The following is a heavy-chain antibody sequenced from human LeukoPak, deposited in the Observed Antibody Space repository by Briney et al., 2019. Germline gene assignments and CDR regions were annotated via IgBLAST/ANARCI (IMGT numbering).Heavy chain of an antibody. CDR2: ISAYNGNT. Sequence: ASVKVSCRASGYTFTSYGITWVRQAPGQGFEWMGWISAYNGNTNYAQKLQGRVTMTTDTSTTTAFMELRSLRSNDTAVYYCARDALSPMVRGEDFDYWGQGTLVTVSS. V-gene: IGHV1-18*01. J-gene: IGHJ4*02. D-gene: IGHD3-10*01. CDR1: GYTFTSYG. CDR3: ARDALSPMVRGEDFDY.